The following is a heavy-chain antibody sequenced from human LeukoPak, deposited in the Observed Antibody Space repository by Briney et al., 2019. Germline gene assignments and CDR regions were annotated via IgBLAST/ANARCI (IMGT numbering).Heavy chain of an antibody. CDR3: ARDLRLVAFDY. CDR1: GYSFTSYS. D-gene: IGHD5-12*01. CDR2: INPSIGNP. Sequence: EASVKVSCTASGYSFTSYSVNWVRQAPGQGLEWIGYINPSIGNPTYAQGFTGRFVFSLDTSVTTAYLQISSLEAEDTAVYYCARDLRLVAFDYWGQGTLVTVSS. V-gene: IGHV7-4-1*02. J-gene: IGHJ4*02.